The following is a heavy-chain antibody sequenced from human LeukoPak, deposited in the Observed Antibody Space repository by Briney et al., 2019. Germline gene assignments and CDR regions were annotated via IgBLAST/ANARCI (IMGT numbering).Heavy chain of an antibody. CDR2: IIPIFGTA. CDR1: GGTFSSYA. J-gene: IGHJ4*02. Sequence: ASVKVSCKASGGTFSSYAISRVRQAPGQGLEWMGGIIPIFGTANYAQKFQGRVTITADESTSTAYMELSSLRSEDTAVYYCAPYSPSSSEPFDYWGQGTLVTVSS. V-gene: IGHV1-69*01. D-gene: IGHD6-6*01. CDR3: APYSPSSSEPFDY.